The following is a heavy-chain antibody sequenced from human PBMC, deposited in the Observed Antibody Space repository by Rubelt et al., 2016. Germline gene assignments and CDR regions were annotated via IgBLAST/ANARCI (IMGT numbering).Heavy chain of an antibody. Sequence: EEQLVESGGGLVQPGGSLRLSCEASGFAFRIYGFHWVRKAPGEGLDWASVIYAGGGTSSADSWRGGFTISKDNSKNTLDLQMNSLRAEETALYYCARVADTSGYLDYWGQGTLVTVSS. D-gene: IGHD3-22*01. CDR2: IYAGGGT. CDR3: ARVADTSGYLDY. V-gene: IGHV3-66*02. J-gene: IGHJ4*02. CDR1: GFAFRIYG.